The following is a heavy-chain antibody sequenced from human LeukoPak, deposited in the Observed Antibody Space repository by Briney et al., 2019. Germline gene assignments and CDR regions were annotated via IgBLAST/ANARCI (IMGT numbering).Heavy chain of an antibody. J-gene: IGHJ4*02. Sequence: PGGSLRLSCAASGFTFSSYSMNWVRQAPGKGLEWVSSISSSSSYIYYADSVKGRFTISRDNAKNSLYLQMNSLRAEDTALYYCARGTTVVSFFDIWGQGTMVAVSS. CDR1: GFTFSSYS. D-gene: IGHD4-23*01. CDR3: ARGTTVVSFFDI. CDR2: ISSSSSYI. V-gene: IGHV3-21*01.